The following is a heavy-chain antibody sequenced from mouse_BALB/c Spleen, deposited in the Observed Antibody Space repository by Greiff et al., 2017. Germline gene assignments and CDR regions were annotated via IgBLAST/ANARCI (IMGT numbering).Heavy chain of an antibody. CDR3: TRWGNYDYEPFAY. V-gene: IGHV1S81*02. D-gene: IGHD2-4*01. CDR1: GYTFTSYY. CDR2: INPSNGGT. J-gene: IGHJ3*01. Sequence: QVQLQQPGAELVKPGASVKLSCKASGYTFTSYYMYWVKQRPGQGLEWIGGINPSNGGTNFNEKFKSKATLTVDKSSSTAYMQLSSLTSEDSAVYYCTRWGNYDYEPFAYWGQGTLVTVSA.